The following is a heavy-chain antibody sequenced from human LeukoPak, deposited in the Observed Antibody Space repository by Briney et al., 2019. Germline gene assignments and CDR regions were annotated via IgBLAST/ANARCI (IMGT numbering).Heavy chain of an antibody. CDR3: AKDGDYGDYVSAFDI. CDR1: GFTFSSYG. Sequence: PGGSLRLPCAASGFTFSSYGMHWVRQAPGKGLEWVAFIRYDGSNKYYADSVRGRFTISRDNSKNTLYLQMNSLRAEDTAVYYCAKDGDYGDYVSAFDIWGQGTMVTVSS. V-gene: IGHV3-30*02. J-gene: IGHJ3*02. D-gene: IGHD4-17*01. CDR2: IRYDGSNK.